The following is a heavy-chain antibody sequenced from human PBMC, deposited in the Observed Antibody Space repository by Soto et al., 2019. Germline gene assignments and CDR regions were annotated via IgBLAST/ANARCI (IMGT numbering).Heavy chain of an antibody. CDR3: ARAQWLADDAFDI. CDR1: GFTFSSYW. V-gene: IGHV3-74*01. D-gene: IGHD6-19*01. Sequence: SGGSLRLSCAASGFTFSSYWMHWVRQAPGKGLVWVSRVKGDGSDTTYADSVKGRFTISRDNTKNTLYLQMNSLRPEDTAVYYCARAQWLADDAFDIWGHGTMVNVS. J-gene: IGHJ3*02. CDR2: VKGDGSDT.